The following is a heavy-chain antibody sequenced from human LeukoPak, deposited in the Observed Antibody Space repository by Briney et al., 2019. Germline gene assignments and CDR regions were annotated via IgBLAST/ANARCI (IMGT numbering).Heavy chain of an antibody. CDR3: ARDGTSTDDY. CDR1: GYTFSNFG. V-gene: IGHV1-18*01. Sequence: ASVKVSCKTSGYTFSNFGINWVRQAPGQGLEWMGWISGNNDNPNYGQKFQGRFTVTTDSSTSTAYMELRNLRLDDTAVYYCARDGTSTDDYWGQGTLVTVSS. J-gene: IGHJ4*02. CDR2: ISGNNDNP. D-gene: IGHD2-2*01.